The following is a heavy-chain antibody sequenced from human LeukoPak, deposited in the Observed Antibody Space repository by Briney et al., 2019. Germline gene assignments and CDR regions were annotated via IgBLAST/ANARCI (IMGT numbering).Heavy chain of an antibody. Sequence: GGSLRLSCTASGFAFSSFAMNWVRQAPGKGLEYVSAISTNGGSTYYANSVKGRFTISRDNAKNSLYLQMNSLRAEDTAVYYCARDYHSSGYYYYGMDVWGQGTTVTVSS. D-gene: IGHD3-22*01. CDR3: ARDYHSSGYYYYGMDV. V-gene: IGHV3-64*01. CDR1: GFAFSSFA. CDR2: ISTNGGST. J-gene: IGHJ6*02.